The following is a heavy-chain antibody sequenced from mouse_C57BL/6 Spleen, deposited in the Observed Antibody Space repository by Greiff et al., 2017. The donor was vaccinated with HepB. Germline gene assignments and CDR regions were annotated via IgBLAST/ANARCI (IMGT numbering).Heavy chain of an antibody. CDR2: IYPGSGST. Sequence: QVQLQQPGAELVKPGASVKMSCKASGYTFTSYWITWVKQRPGQGLEWIGDIYPGSGSTNYNEKFKSKATLTVDPSSSTAYMQLSSLTSEDSAVYYCARRGGNYGGAMDYWGQGTSVTVSS. CDR3: ARRGGNYGGAMDY. V-gene: IGHV1-55*01. D-gene: IGHD2-1*01. CDR1: GYTFTSYW. J-gene: IGHJ4*01.